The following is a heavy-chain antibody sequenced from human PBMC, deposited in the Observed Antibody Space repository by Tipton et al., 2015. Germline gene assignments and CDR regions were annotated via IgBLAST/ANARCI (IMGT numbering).Heavy chain of an antibody. J-gene: IGHJ5*02. D-gene: IGHD1-7*01. CDR2: ISSSSSTI. CDR1: GFSISRGS. Sequence: GSLRLSCAASGFSISRGSMNWVRQAPGKGLEWVSYISSSSSTIYYADSVKGRFTVSRDNAKESLYLQMNSLRDEDTAVYYCAREGTGTIGFGWFGPWGQGTLVTVSS. CDR3: AREGTGTIGFGWFGP. V-gene: IGHV3-48*02.